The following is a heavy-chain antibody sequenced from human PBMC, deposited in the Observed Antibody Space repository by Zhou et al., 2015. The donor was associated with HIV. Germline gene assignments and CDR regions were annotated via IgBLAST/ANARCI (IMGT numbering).Heavy chain of an antibody. D-gene: IGHD6-6*01. CDR2: IIPVLGTA. CDR3: ARDRGAARPDWRYFDL. Sequence: QVQLVQSGAEVKKPGSSVKVSCKASGGTFSSYAISWVRQAPGQGLEWVGGIIPVLGTAKYAQKLQGRVSITADRSTSTAYMELRSLRSEDTAVYYCARDRGAARPDWRYFDLWGRGTLVTVSS. V-gene: IGHV1-69*06. CDR1: GGTFSSYA. J-gene: IGHJ2*01.